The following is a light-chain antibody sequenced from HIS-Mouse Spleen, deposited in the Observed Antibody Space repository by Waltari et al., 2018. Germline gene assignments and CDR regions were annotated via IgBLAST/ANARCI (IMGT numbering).Light chain of an antibody. CDR1: QGISSY. Sequence: DIQLTQSPSFLSVSVGDRVIITCRASQGISSYLAWYQQKPGKAPKLLIYAASTLQSGVPSRFSGSGSGTEFTLTISSLQPEDFATYYCQQLNSYPPTFGQGTKVEIK. J-gene: IGKJ1*01. CDR2: AAS. CDR3: QQLNSYPPT. V-gene: IGKV1-9*01.